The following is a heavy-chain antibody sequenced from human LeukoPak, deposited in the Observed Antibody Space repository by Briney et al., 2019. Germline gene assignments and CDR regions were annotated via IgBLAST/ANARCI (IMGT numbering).Heavy chain of an antibody. V-gene: IGHV1-69*13. CDR3: ARANFRDAFDI. CDR2: IIPIFGTA. D-gene: IGHD4/OR15-4a*01. CDR1: VGTFSSYA. J-gene: IGHJ3*02. Sequence: ASVKVSCKASVGTFSSYAISWVRQAPGRGLEWMGGIIPIFGTANYAQKFQGRVTITADESTSTAYTELSRLRSEDTAVYYCARANFRDAFDIWGQGTMVTVSS.